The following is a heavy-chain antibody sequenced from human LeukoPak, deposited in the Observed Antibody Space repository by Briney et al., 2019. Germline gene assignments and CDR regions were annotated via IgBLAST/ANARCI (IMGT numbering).Heavy chain of an antibody. J-gene: IGHJ4*02. V-gene: IGHV3-30*18. D-gene: IGHD1-1*01. Sequence: GGSLRLSCAASGFTFSSYAMSWVRQAPGKGLEWVAVISYDGTKTLYAESVRGRFVISRDDSRDAVYLEMNGLRTEDTAAYSCAKDLAYLSTTAKEIDFWGPGTLVTVSP. CDR3: AKDLAYLSTTAKEIDF. CDR2: ISYDGTKT. CDR1: GFTFSSYA.